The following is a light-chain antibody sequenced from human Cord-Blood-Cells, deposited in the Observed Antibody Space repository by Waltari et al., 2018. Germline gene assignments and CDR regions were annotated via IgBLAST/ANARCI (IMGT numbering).Light chain of an antibody. J-gene: IGKJ2*01. Sequence: DIQKTQSPSSLSASVGDRVTITCRASQGISSYLNWYQQKPGKAPKLLIYAASSLQSGVPSRFSGSGSGTDFTLTISSLQPEDFATYYCQQSYSTPRTFGQGTKLEIK. CDR2: AAS. CDR3: QQSYSTPRT. V-gene: IGKV1-39*01. CDR1: QGISSY.